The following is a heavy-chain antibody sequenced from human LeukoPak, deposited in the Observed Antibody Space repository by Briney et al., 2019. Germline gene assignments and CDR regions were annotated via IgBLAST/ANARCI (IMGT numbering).Heavy chain of an antibody. J-gene: IGHJ4*02. CDR1: GFSFGDYN. Sequence: PGGSLRLSCSASGFSFGDYNMIWFRQAPGKGLEWVSFIGRSNNIDYADSVKGRFTISRDDAKASLYLQMNSLRAEDTAVYFCARGHSAYDVRVYWGQGTLVTVSS. D-gene: IGHD5-12*01. V-gene: IGHV3-69-1*01. CDR2: IGRSNNI. CDR3: ARGHSAYDVRVY.